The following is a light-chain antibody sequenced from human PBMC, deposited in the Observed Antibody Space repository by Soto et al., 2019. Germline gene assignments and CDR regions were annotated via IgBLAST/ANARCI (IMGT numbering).Light chain of an antibody. CDR2: LNSDGSH. CDR1: SGHSSYA. V-gene: IGLV4-69*01. CDR3: QTWGSGIRVV. J-gene: IGLJ2*01. Sequence: QPVLTQSPSASASLGASVKFTCTLSSGHSSYAIAWHQQQPEKGTRYLMKLNSDGSHSKGDGIPDRFSGSSSGAERYLTIARLQSEDEADYYWQTWGSGIRVVFGGGTKVTVL.